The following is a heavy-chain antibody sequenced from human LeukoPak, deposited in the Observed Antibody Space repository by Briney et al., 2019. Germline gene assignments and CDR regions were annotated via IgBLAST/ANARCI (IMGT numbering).Heavy chain of an antibody. Sequence: GGSLRLSCAASGFIFSDYYMSWIRQAPGEGLEWVSYISSSSSIIFYADSVKGRFTISRDNAQNSLYLQMNSLRAEDTAVYYCARSGRDGYKSDYWGQGTLVTVSS. CDR1: GFIFSDYY. D-gene: IGHD5-24*01. CDR2: ISSSSSII. CDR3: ARSGRDGYKSDY. V-gene: IGHV3-11*01. J-gene: IGHJ4*02.